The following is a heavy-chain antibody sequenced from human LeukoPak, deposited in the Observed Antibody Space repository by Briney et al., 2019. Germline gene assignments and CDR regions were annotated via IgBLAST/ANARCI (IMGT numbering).Heavy chain of an antibody. CDR1: GYTFTSYG. CDR2: ISAYNGNT. V-gene: IGHV1-18*01. D-gene: IGHD4-11*01. J-gene: IGHJ4*02. CDR3: ARDDYSNYVDY. Sequence: ASVKVSCKASGYTFTSYGISWVRQAPGQGLEWMGWISAYNGNTNYAQKLQGRVTMTTDTSTSTAYKELRSLRSDDTAVYYCARDDYSNYVDYWGQGTLVTVSS.